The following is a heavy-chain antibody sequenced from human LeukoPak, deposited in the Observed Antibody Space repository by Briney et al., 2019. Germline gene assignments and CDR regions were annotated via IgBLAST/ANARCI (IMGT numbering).Heavy chain of an antibody. V-gene: IGHV1-2*02. CDR2: INPNSGGT. CDR3: ARDLDGGYLNWFDP. CDR1: GYTFTSYG. D-gene: IGHD5-12*01. Sequence: ASVKVSCKASGYTFTSYGISWVRQAPGQGLEWMGWINPNSGGTNYAQKFQGRVTMTRDTSISTAYMELSRLRSDDTAVYYCARDLDGGYLNWFDPWGQGTLVTVSS. J-gene: IGHJ5*02.